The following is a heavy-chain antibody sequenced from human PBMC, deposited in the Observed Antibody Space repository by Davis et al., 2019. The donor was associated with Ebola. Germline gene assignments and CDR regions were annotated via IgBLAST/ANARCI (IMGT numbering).Heavy chain of an antibody. J-gene: IGHJ6*02. CDR2: IRYDGSNK. CDR3: ASLYGMDV. V-gene: IGHV3-30*02. Sequence: GESLKISCAASGFTFSSYGMHWVRQAPGKGLEWVAFIRYDGSNKYYADSVKGRFTISRDNSKNTLYLQMNTLSSEDTAVYYCASLYGMDVWGQGTTVTVSS. CDR1: GFTFSSYG.